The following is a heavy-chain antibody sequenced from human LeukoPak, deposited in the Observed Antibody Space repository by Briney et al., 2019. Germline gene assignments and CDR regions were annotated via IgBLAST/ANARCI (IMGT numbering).Heavy chain of an antibody. CDR2: ISSSSSTI. CDR3: ARVGIAAAGALDWFDP. V-gene: IGHV3-48*04. CDR1: GFTFSSYS. Sequence: GGSLRLSCAASGFTFSSYSMNWVRQAPGKGLEWVSYISSSSSTIYYADSVKGRFTISRDNAKNSLYLQMNSLRAEDTAVYYCARVGIAAAGALDWFDPWGQGTLVTVSS. D-gene: IGHD6-13*01. J-gene: IGHJ5*02.